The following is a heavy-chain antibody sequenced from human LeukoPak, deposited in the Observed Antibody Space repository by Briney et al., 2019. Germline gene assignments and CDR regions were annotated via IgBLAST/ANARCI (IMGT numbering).Heavy chain of an antibody. J-gene: IGHJ4*02. D-gene: IGHD3-22*01. Sequence: GASVKVSCKASGYTFTSYGISWVRQAPGQGLEWMGWISAYNGNTNYAQKLQGRITMTTDTSTSTAYMDLRSLRSDDTAVYYRARDYYDSSGYLRDYWGQGTLVTVSS. V-gene: IGHV1-18*01. CDR2: ISAYNGNT. CDR3: ARDYYDSSGYLRDY. CDR1: GYTFTSYG.